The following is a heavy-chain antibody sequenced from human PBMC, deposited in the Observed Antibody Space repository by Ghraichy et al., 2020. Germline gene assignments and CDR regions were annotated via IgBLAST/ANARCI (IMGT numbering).Heavy chain of an antibody. CDR3: VRVREGRYGSDYFDT. CDR1: GGSMTSY. J-gene: IGHJ4*02. CDR2: IYSSGSF. Sequence: SQTLSLTCTVSGGSMTSYWSWIRQSAGKGLEWIGRIYSSGSFNYNASLRSRVTLSVDTSKNQFSLNLKSVTAADTAVYYCVRVREGRYGSDYFDTWSQGIVVTVSS. D-gene: IGHD4-17*01. V-gene: IGHV4-4*07.